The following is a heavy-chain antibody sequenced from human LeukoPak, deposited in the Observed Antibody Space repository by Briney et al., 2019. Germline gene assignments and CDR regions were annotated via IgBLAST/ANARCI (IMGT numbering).Heavy chain of an antibody. V-gene: IGHV4-39*01. CDR3: ARLTSLVGARGWFGP. J-gene: IGHJ5*02. D-gene: IGHD1-26*01. CDR2: IYYSGTT. CDR1: GGSISDSRYY. Sequence: SETLSLTCTVSGGSISDSRYYWGWIRQPPGKGLEWMGRIYYSGTTYYNPSLKSRVTISVDTSRIQFSLMLSSVTAADTAVYYCARLTSLVGARGWFGPWGQGTLVTVSS.